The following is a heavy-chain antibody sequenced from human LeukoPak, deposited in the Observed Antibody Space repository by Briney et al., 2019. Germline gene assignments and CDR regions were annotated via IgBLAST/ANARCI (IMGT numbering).Heavy chain of an antibody. Sequence: GASVKVSCKASGYTFTDYHLHWVRQAPGQGLEWMGWINPNTGDTHYGQKFQGRVTMTRNTSISTAYMELSSLRSEDTAVYYCARVVPAAKVLFGYWGQGTPVTVSS. D-gene: IGHD2-2*01. CDR1: GYTFTDYH. V-gene: IGHV1-2*02. CDR2: INPNTGDT. J-gene: IGHJ4*02. CDR3: ARVVPAAKVLFGY.